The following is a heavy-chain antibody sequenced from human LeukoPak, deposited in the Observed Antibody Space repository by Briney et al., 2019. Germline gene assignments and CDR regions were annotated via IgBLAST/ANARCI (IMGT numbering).Heavy chain of an antibody. CDR2: IYYTGNT. V-gene: IGHV4-39*01. CDR1: GVSISSSYSY. Sequence: SETLSLTCTVSGVSISSSYSYWGWIRQPPGMGLEWIGSIYYTGNTYYNASLKSQVSISIDTSKNQFSLKLTSVTAADTAVYYCARHAGKYYYGSGSELDYWGQGTLVTVSS. CDR3: ARHAGKYYYGSGSELDY. J-gene: IGHJ4*02. D-gene: IGHD3-10*01.